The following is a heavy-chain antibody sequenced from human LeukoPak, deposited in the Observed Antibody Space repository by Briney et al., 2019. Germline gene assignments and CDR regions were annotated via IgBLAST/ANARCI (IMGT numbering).Heavy chain of an antibody. CDR2: ISGSGDNT. Sequence: GGSLRLSCAASGFTFSSYGMHWVRQAPGKGLEWVSGISGSGDNTYYADSVKGRFTISRDNSKNTLYVQVNSLGTEDTAAYYCAKGSYYDSSGSFYFDYWGQGALVTVSS. V-gene: IGHV3-23*01. CDR3: AKGSYYDSSGSFYFDY. J-gene: IGHJ4*02. D-gene: IGHD3-22*01. CDR1: GFTFSSYG.